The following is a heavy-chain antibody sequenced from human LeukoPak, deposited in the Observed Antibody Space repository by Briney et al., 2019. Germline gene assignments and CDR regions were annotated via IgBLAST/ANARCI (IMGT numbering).Heavy chain of an antibody. V-gene: IGHV3-7*01. Sequence: GGSLRLSCVAPGFTFNSNWMSWVRQAPGKGLEWVANIKQDGSEKYYVDSVKGRFTISRDNAKNSVSMQMNSLRAEDTAMYYCARDKYYDRYFDAWGQGILVTVSS. CDR1: GFTFNSNW. CDR3: ARDKYYDRYFDA. D-gene: IGHD3-22*01. CDR2: IKQDGSEK. J-gene: IGHJ4*02.